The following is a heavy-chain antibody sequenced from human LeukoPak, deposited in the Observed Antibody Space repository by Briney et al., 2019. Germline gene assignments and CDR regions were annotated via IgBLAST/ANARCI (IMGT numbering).Heavy chain of an antibody. V-gene: IGHV3-23*01. D-gene: IGHD3-10*01. Sequence: GGSLRLSCAASGVTLSAYAMSWVRQAPGKGLEWVSSISLSGGSTYYADSVKGRFTISRDSSKNTLYLQMNSLRAEDTAVYYCARNSRSVLLWLGEHLVDWGQGTLVTVSS. CDR2: ISLSGGST. CDR3: ARNSRSVLLWLGEHLVD. J-gene: IGHJ4*02. CDR1: GVTLSAYA.